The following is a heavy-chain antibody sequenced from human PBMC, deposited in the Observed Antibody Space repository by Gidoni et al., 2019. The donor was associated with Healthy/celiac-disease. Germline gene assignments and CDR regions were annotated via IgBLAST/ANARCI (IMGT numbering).Heavy chain of an antibody. Sequence: EVQLVESGGGLVKPGGSLILSCASSGFTFSTAWMRWVRQAPGKGLEWVGRIKSKTDGGTTDYAAPVKGRFTISRDDSKNTLYLQMNSLKTEDTAVYYCTTGFSLYGSGIDYWGQGTLVTVSS. CDR2: IKSKTDGGTT. CDR1: GFTFSTAW. CDR3: TTGFSLYGSGIDY. D-gene: IGHD3-10*01. J-gene: IGHJ4*02. V-gene: IGHV3-15*01.